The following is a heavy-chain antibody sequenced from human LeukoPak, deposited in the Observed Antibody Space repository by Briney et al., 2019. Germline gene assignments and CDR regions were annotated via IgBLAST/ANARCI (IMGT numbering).Heavy chain of an antibody. D-gene: IGHD7-27*01. CDR2: TNNDGSTT. V-gene: IGHV3-74*01. CDR1: RFIFSNSW. J-gene: IGHJ3*02. CDR3: VLGMSVNAFEI. Sequence: GGSLRLSCAASRFIFSNSWMHWVRQAPGKGLVWVSLTNNDGSTTGYADPVKGRFTISRDSARNTLYLQMDSLRADDTAMYYRVLGMSVNAFEIWGQGTMVTVSS.